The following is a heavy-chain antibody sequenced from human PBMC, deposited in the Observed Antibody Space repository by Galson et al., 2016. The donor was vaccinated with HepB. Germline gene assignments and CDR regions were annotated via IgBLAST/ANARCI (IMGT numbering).Heavy chain of an antibody. CDR2: VNGDGSST. Sequence: SLRLSCAASGFPFNRYWMHWVRQPPGKGLEWVSRVNGDGSSTSYVDSVKGRFTISRDSAKNTLYLQMNSLRAEDTAFYYCGRGSRGGTIDYWAQGTLVTVSS. V-gene: IGHV3-74*01. CDR1: GFPFNRYW. CDR3: GRGSRGGTIDY. D-gene: IGHD2-15*01. J-gene: IGHJ4*02.